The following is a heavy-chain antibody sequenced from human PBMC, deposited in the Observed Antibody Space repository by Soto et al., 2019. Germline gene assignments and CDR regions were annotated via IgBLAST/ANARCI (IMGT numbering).Heavy chain of an antibody. Sequence: EVQLVESGGGLVQPGGSLRLSCEGSGFIFSSHWMGWVRQSPVSGLEWVANIKYDDSETPYMDFAKGRFTISRDNAKNTLSLQMTSLRVEDTAVYYCAAWSHSNWFDYWGQGTVVTVSS. CDR2: IKYDDSET. CDR1: GFIFSSHW. V-gene: IGHV3-7*03. D-gene: IGHD6-13*01. CDR3: AAWSHSNWFDY. J-gene: IGHJ4*02.